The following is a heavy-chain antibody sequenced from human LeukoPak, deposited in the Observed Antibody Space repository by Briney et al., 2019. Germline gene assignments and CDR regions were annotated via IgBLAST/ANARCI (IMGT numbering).Heavy chain of an antibody. Sequence: SETLSLTCTVSGGSISSYYWSWIRQPPGEGLEWIGYIYYSGSTNYNPSLKSRVTISVDTSKNQFSLKLGSVTAADTAVYYCARRGYSSSWYEYGAYDYWGQGTLVTVSS. D-gene: IGHD6-13*01. CDR2: IYYSGST. CDR3: ARRGYSSSWYEYGAYDY. CDR1: GGSISSYY. J-gene: IGHJ4*02. V-gene: IGHV4-59*08.